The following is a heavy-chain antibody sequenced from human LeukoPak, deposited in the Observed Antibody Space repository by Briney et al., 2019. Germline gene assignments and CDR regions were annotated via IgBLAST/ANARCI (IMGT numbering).Heavy chain of an antibody. CDR2: IYYSGST. J-gene: IGHJ4*02. V-gene: IGHV4-61*01. D-gene: IGHD1-26*01. CDR3: ARSVVGATGEVPFDY. CDR1: GGSVSSGSYY. Sequence: PSETLSLTCTVSGGSVSSGSYYWSWIRQPPGKGLEWIGYIYYSGSTNYNPSLKSRVTISVDTSKNQFSLKLSSVTAADTAVYYCARSVVGATGEVPFDYWGQGTLVTVSS.